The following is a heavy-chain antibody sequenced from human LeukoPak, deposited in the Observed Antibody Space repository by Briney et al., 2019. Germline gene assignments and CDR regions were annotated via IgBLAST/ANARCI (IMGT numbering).Heavy chain of an antibody. V-gene: IGHV4-34*01. Sequence: SETLSLTCAVYGGPFSGYYWSWIRQPPGKGLEWIGEINHSGSTNYNPSLKSRVTISVDTSKNQFSLKLSSVTAADTAVYYCARSDSSPPSFDYWGQGTLVTVPS. CDR2: INHSGST. D-gene: IGHD6-13*01. J-gene: IGHJ4*02. CDR3: ARSDSSPPSFDY. CDR1: GGPFSGYY.